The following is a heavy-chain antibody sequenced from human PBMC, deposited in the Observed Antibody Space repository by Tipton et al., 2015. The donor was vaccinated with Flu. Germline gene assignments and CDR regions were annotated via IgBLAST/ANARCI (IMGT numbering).Heavy chain of an antibody. V-gene: IGHV3-23*01. D-gene: IGHD7-27*01. Sequence: SLRLSCAASGFTFSSYAMSWVRQAPGKGLEWVSAISDSGGSTYYADSAKGRFTITRDNSKNTLYLQMNSLRAGDTAIYYCATLTGDDYWGQGILVTVSS. J-gene: IGHJ4*02. CDR1: GFTFSSYA. CDR3: ATLTGDDY. CDR2: ISDSGGST.